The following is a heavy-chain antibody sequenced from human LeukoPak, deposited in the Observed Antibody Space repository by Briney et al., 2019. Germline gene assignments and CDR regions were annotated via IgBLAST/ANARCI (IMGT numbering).Heavy chain of an antibody. CDR1: GFTVSSNY. CDR2: FYSGGST. Sequence: GGSLRLSCAASGFTVSSNYMSWVRRAPGKGLEWVSVFYSGGSTYYADSVKGRFTISRDNSKNTLYLQMNSLRAEDTAVYYCARDYGDSSYYYYYGMDVWGQGTTVTVSS. V-gene: IGHV3-66*01. J-gene: IGHJ6*02. CDR3: ARDYGDSSYYYYYGMDV. D-gene: IGHD4-17*01.